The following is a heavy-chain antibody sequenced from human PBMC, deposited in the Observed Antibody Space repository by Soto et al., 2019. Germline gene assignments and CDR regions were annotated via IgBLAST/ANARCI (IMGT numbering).Heavy chain of an antibody. V-gene: IGHV4-34*01. J-gene: IGHJ5*02. Sequence: SDTLSLTCAVYGGSFSGYCWDWIRQPPGKVLARIGEIDHSGYTNYNPSRKGRFTISVDTSKNQFSLRLSSVTAADTAVYYCARVRDWFDPWGQGSLVTVS. D-gene: IGHD3-3*01. CDR2: IDHSGYT. CDR1: GGSFSGYC. CDR3: ARVRDWFDP.